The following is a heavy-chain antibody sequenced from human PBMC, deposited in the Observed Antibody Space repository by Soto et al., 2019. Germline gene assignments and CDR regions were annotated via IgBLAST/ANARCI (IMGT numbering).Heavy chain of an antibody. V-gene: IGHV3-23*01. CDR1: GFTFSNYA. Sequence: EVQLLESGGGLVQPGGSLRLSCAASGFTFSNYAMNWVRQAPGKGLVWVSTISSSSGSTYYADSVKGRFTISRDNSKNFLYLQMNSLRGDDTAVYYCAKVGSERYSGQHSDYWGQGTLVTISS. D-gene: IGHD5-12*01. J-gene: IGHJ4*02. CDR3: AKVGSERYSGQHSDY. CDR2: ISSSSGST.